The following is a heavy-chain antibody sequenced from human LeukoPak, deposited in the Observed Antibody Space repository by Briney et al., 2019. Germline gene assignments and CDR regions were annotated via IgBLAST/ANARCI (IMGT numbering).Heavy chain of an antibody. Sequence: SETLSLTCTVSGVSMRIHNYNWLRQPPGKGLEWLGNIYYSGSTNYNPSLKSRVIISIDTSKSQFSLKLSSVTAADTAICYCARDWNILGDINWFDPWGQGILVTVSP. CDR3: ARDWNILGDINWFDP. J-gene: IGHJ5*02. D-gene: IGHD2-21*02. CDR1: GVSMRIHN. CDR2: IYYSGST. V-gene: IGHV4-59*11.